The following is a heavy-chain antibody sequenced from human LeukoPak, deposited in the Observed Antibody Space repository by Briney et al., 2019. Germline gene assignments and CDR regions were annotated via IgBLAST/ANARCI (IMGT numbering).Heavy chain of an antibody. CDR3: AIESLSSIDY. CDR1: GGTFSSYA. J-gene: IGHJ4*02. CDR2: ISAYNGNT. Sequence: RASVKVSCKASGGTFSSYAISWVRQAPGQGLEWMGWISAYNGNTNYAQKLQGRVTMTTDTSTSTAYMELRSLRSDDTAVYYCAIESLSSIDYWGQGTLVTVSS. V-gene: IGHV1-18*01. D-gene: IGHD6-19*01.